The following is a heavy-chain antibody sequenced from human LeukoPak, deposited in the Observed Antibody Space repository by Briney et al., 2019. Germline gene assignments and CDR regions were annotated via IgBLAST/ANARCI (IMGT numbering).Heavy chain of an antibody. CDR2: IYYSGST. CDR3: ARLNYDFWSGGYYYGMDV. V-gene: IGHV4-39*01. Sequence: SETLSLTYTVSGGSFSSSLYYWGWIRQPPGKGLEWIGSIYYSGSTYYNPSLKSRVTISVDTSKNQFSLKLSSVTAADTAVYYCARLNYDFWSGGYYYGMDVWGQGTTVTVSS. J-gene: IGHJ6*02. CDR1: GGSFSSSLYY. D-gene: IGHD3-3*01.